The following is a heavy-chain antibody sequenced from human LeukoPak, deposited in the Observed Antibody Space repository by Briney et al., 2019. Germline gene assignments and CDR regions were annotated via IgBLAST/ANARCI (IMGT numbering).Heavy chain of an antibody. CDR3: AKDLVTAMPYDAFDI. CDR2: IGGTGGNI. V-gene: IGHV3-23*01. CDR1: GLSFSNYA. Sequence: PGGPLRLSCAASGLSFSNYAMYWVRQAPGKGLEWVSAIGGTGGNIFYTDSVKGRFTISRDNSKNTLYLQMNSLRAEDTAVYYCAKDLVTAMPYDAFDIWGQGTMVTVSS. D-gene: IGHD2-21*02. J-gene: IGHJ3*02.